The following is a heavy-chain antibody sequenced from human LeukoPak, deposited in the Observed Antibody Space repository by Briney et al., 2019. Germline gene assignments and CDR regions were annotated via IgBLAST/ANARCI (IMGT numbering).Heavy chain of an antibody. CDR1: GDSISSRDYY. J-gene: IGHJ4*02. CDR3: ASGSSGYYMVDY. D-gene: IGHD3-3*01. CDR2: IYYSGST. V-gene: IGHV4-30-4*08. Sequence: SQTLSLTCSVSGDSISSRDYYWSWIRQPPGKGLEWIGYIYYSGSTSYNPSLKSRVTISVDTSKNQFSLKLSSVTAADTAVYYCASGSSGYYMVDYWGQGTLVTVSS.